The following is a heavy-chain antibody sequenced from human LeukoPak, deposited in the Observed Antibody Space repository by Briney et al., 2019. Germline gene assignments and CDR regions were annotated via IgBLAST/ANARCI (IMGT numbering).Heavy chain of an antibody. V-gene: IGHV4-34*01. D-gene: IGHD2-15*01. CDR1: GGSFSGYY. CDR2: VNHSGST. J-gene: IGHJ4*02. Sequence: SETLSLTCAVYGGSFSGYYWSWIRQPPGKGLEWIGEVNHSGSTNYNPSLKSRVTISVDPSKNQFSLKLSSVTAADTAVYYCARGGGYCSGGSCHDDYWGQGTLVTVSS. CDR3: ARGGGYCSGGSCHDDY.